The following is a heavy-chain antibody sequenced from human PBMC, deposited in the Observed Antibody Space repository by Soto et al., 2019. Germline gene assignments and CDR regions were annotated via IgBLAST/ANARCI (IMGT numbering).Heavy chain of an antibody. D-gene: IGHD2-8*02. CDR1: GFTLSDVW. CDR3: TTDSHLSTTLVRFDF. CDR2: IKSRIDGGTT. J-gene: IGHJ4*01. Sequence: EVQLVESGGGLVKPGGSLRLSCAASGFTLSDVWLNWVRQAPWKGLEWVGRIKSRIDGGTTDFAALVRGRFAISRDESQNTVYLEINSLQIEDTAVYYCTTDSHLSTTLVRFDFWDHGTLVTVSS. V-gene: IGHV3-15*07.